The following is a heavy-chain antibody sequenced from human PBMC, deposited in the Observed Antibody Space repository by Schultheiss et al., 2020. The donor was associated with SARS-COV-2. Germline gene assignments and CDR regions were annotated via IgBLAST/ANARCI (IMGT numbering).Heavy chain of an antibody. Sequence: SETLSLTCTVSGGSISSSSYYWGWIRQPPGKGLEWIGSIYYSGNTYYNPSLKSRVSIAVDTSKNQFSLKLTSVTASDSAVYYCARTGPPFDGDYNWFDPWGQGALVTVSS. CDR2: IYYSGNT. V-gene: IGHV4-39*07. J-gene: IGHJ5*02. CDR3: ARTGPPFDGDYNWFDP. D-gene: IGHD4-17*01. CDR1: GGSISSSSYY.